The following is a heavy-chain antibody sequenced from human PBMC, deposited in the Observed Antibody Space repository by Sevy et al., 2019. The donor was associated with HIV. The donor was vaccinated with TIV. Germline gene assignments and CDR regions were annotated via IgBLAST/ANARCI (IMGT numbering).Heavy chain of an antibody. V-gene: IGHV3-48*03. D-gene: IGHD2-2*01. CDR3: VRDNGAAACDY. Sequence: GGSLRLSCAGSGVAPSGFIFRSYEMNWVRQAPGKGLEWVSFVTHTDTTKYYADVVMGRFTISRDNARNLLFLQMNNLRAEYRALSYCVRDNGAAACDYWAQGTLVTVSS. CDR2: VTHTDTTK. J-gene: IGHJ4*02. CDR1: GVAPSGFIFRSYE.